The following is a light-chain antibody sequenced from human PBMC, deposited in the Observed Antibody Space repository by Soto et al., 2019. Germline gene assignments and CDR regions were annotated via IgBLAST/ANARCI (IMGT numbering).Light chain of an antibody. J-gene: IGKJ4*01. Sequence: DIQVTQSPSSVSASVGDRVTITCRASQGITSWLAWYQQKPGRAPKLLIYAASSLQSGVPSRFSRSGSGTDFTLTLSRLAPEDFATYYCQQTTSFPLTFGGGTKVEIK. CDR1: QGITSW. CDR3: QQTTSFPLT. V-gene: IGKV1-12*01. CDR2: AAS.